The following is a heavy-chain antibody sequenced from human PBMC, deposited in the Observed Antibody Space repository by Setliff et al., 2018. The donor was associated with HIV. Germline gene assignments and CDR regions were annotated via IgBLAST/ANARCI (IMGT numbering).Heavy chain of an antibody. CDR1: GDSINSTSYY. CDR3: ARAYYDFWSGKKRDDYYYYYMDV. J-gene: IGHJ6*03. Sequence: SETLSLTCTVSGDSINSTSYYWGWIRQPPGKGLEWIGNIYYSGSAYYSPSLKSRVTMSVDTSKNQFSLKLSSVTAADTSVYYCARAYYDFWSGKKRDDYYYYYMDVWGKGTTITVSS. V-gene: IGHV4-39*01. D-gene: IGHD3-3*01. CDR2: IYYSGSA.